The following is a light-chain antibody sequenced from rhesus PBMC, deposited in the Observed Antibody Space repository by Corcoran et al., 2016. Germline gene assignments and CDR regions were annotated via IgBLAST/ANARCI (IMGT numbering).Light chain of an antibody. Sequence: EIVMTQSPATLSLSPGERATLSCRASQSVSSSLAWYQQKPGQAPNPLFYGSSTRATGIPGRFSGSGSGTEFTLTSSSLEPEDVGVYYCQQDYSWPWTFGQGTKVEIK. J-gene: IGKJ1*01. CDR1: QSVSSS. CDR2: GSS. CDR3: QQDYSWPWT. V-gene: IGKV3-42*01.